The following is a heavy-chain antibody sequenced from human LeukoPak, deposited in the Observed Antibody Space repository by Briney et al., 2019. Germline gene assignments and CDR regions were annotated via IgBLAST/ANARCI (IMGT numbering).Heavy chain of an antibody. CDR3: AREGVYYDILAAYYRPYYFDF. V-gene: IGHV4-34*01. CDR1: GGSFSGYY. D-gene: IGHD3-9*01. Sequence: PSETLSLTCAVYGGSFSGYYWSWIRQPPGKGLEWIGEINHSGSTNYNPSLKSRVTISVDTSKNQFSLKLSSVTAADTAVYYRAREGVYYDILAAYYRPYYFDFWGQGTLVTVYS. CDR2: INHSGST. J-gene: IGHJ4*02.